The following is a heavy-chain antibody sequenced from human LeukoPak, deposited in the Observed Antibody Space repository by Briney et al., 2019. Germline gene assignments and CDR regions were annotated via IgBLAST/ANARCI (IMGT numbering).Heavy chain of an antibody. Sequence: GGSLRLSCVASGFTFSNYWMSWVRQAPGKGLEWVANIKQDGSEKYYVDSVKGRFTISRDNARNSLYLQMNSLRAEDTAVYYCARRIYDSSGYYYSYYYYYMDVWGKGTTVTISS. J-gene: IGHJ6*03. V-gene: IGHV3-7*01. CDR1: GFTFSNYW. D-gene: IGHD3-22*01. CDR2: IKQDGSEK. CDR3: ARRIYDSSGYYYSYYYYYMDV.